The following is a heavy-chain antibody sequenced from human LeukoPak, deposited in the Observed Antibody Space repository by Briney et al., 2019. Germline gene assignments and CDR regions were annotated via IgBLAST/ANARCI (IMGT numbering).Heavy chain of an antibody. CDR3: ASQVRLERRYYYYSMDV. V-gene: IGHV4-38-2*01. CDR1: GYSISRGYH. D-gene: IGHD1-1*01. CDR2: IHHSGST. Sequence: SETLSLTCAVSGYSISRGYHWGWIRQPPGKGLEWIGSIHHSGSTYYNSSLKSRVTISVDTSKNQFSLKLSSVTAADTAVYYCASQVRLERRYYYYSMDVWGKGTTVTVSS. J-gene: IGHJ6*03.